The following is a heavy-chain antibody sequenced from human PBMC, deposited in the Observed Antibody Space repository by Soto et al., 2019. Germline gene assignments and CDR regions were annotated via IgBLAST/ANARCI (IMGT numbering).Heavy chain of an antibody. V-gene: IGHV4-38-2*01. CDR3: ARQVVVITSPFDY. CDR1: GYSISSGYY. J-gene: IGHJ4*02. CDR2: IYHSGST. D-gene: IGHD3-22*01. Sequence: PSETLSLTCAVSGYSISSGYYWGWIRQPPGKGLEWIGSIYHSGSTYYNPSLKSRVTISVDTSKNQFSLKLSSVTAADTAVYYCARQVVVITSPFDYWGQGTLVTVSS.